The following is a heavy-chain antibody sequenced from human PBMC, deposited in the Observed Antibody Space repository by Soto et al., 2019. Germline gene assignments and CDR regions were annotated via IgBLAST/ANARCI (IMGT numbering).Heavy chain of an antibody. J-gene: IGHJ3*02. V-gene: IGHV4-34*01. CDR3: AKSGSNDWQVRFDI. D-gene: IGHD3-9*01. CDR2: INHSGSN. CDR1: GGSFSTYY. Sequence: QLQQWGAGLLKPSETLSLTCVVSGGSFSTYYYNWIRQSPGKGLEWIGEINHSGSNNYSPSLKSRVTMSLDPSNNPFSLELTSVTAADNGVYYCAKSGSNDWQVRFDIWGQGTMVTVSS.